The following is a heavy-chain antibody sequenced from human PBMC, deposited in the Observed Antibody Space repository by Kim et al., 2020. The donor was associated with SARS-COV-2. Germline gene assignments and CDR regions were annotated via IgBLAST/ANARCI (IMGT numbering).Heavy chain of an antibody. J-gene: IGHJ6*02. V-gene: IGHV3-23*01. D-gene: IGHD3-22*01. Sequence: GRFTISSDNSKNTLYLQMNSLRAEDTAVYYCAKDQSTMSWVYYDYYGMDVWGQGTTVTVSS. CDR3: AKDQSTMSWVYYDYYGMDV.